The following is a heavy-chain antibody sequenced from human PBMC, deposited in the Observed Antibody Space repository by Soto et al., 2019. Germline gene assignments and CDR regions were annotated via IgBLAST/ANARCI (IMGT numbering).Heavy chain of an antibody. CDR2: IYYSGST. J-gene: IGHJ6*02. CDR3: ARLFPVVTRYYYGMDV. CDR1: GGSISSYY. D-gene: IGHD2-15*01. Sequence: PSETLSLTCTISGGSISSYYWSWIRQPPGKGLEWIGYIYYSGSTNYNPSLKSRVTISVDTSKNQFSLKLSSVTAADTAVYYCARLFPVVTRYYYGMDVWGQGTTVTVSS. V-gene: IGHV4-59*01.